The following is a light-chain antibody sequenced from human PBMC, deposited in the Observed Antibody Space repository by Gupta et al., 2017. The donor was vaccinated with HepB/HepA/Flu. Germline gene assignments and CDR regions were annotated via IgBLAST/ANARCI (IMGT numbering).Light chain of an antibody. Sequence: QSALTQPASVSGSPGQSITISCTGTSSDVGSYNLVSWYQQHPGKAPKLMIYEVSKRPSGVSNRFSGSKSGNTASLTISGLQAEDEADYYCCSYAGSSTPGKVFGGGTKLTVL. V-gene: IGLV2-23*02. CDR2: EVS. J-gene: IGLJ2*01. CDR1: SSDVGSYNL. CDR3: CSYAGSSTPGKV.